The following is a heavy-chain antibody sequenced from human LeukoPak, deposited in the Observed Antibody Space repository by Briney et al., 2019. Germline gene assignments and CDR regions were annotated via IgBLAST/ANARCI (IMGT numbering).Heavy chain of an antibody. V-gene: IGHV3-21*01. CDR1: GFTFSSYS. Sequence: GGSLRLSCAASGFTFSSYSMSWVRQAPGKGLEWVSSISSSSSYIYYADSVKGRFTISRDNAKNSLYLQMNSLRAEDTAVYYCASDYSSGWLYAFDIWGQGTMVTVSS. J-gene: IGHJ3*02. CDR3: ASDYSSGWLYAFDI. D-gene: IGHD6-19*01. CDR2: ISSSSSYI.